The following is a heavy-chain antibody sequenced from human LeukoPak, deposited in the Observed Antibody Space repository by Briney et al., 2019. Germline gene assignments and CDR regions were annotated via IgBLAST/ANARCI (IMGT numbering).Heavy chain of an antibody. CDR3: AKDVAREYYYGSGSYRFYYYYGMDV. V-gene: IGHV3-66*01. J-gene: IGHJ6*02. D-gene: IGHD3-10*01. Sequence: GGSLRLSCAASGFTVSSNYMSWVRQAPGKGLEWVSVIYSGGSTYYADSVKGRFTISRDNSKNTLYLQMNSLRAEDTAVYYCAKDVAREYYYGSGSYRFYYYYGMDVWGQGTTVTVSS. CDR1: GFTVSSNY. CDR2: IYSGGST.